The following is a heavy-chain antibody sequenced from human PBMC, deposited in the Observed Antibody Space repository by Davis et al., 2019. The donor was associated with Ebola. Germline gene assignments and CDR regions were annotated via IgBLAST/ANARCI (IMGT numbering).Heavy chain of an antibody. CDR1: GFTFSSYA. J-gene: IGHJ4*02. CDR2: ISGSGGST. D-gene: IGHD6-13*01. CDR3: VRARGSSWYQDY. V-gene: IGHV3-23*01. Sequence: GESLKISCAASGFTFSSYAMSWVRQAPGKGLEWVSAISGSGGSTYYADSVKGRFTISRDNAKNSLYLQMNSLRGEDTAVYYCVRARGSSWYQDYWGQGTLVTVSS.